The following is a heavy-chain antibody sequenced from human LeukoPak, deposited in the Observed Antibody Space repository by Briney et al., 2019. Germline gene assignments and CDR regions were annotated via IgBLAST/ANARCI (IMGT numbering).Heavy chain of an antibody. D-gene: IGHD6-13*01. Sequence: GGSLRLSCAASGFSFKLSAMSWVRQAPGKGLEWVALISGSGSRGSGISGGSTYYADSVKGRFTISRDDSQNTVYLQMNGLRAEDTAIYFCAKGRCGDSSCWYFDSWAKGTRVTVSS. CDR3: AKGRCGDSSCWYFDS. J-gene: IGHJ4*02. V-gene: IGHV3-23*01. CDR2: ISGSGSRGSGISGGST. CDR1: GFSFKLSA.